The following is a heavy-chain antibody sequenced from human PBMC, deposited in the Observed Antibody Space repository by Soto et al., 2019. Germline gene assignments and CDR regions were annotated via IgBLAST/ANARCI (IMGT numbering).Heavy chain of an antibody. CDR1: GGSISSGGYY. J-gene: IGHJ6*02. Sequence: QVQLQESGPGLVKPSQTLSLTCTVSGGSISSGGYYWSWIRQHPGKGLEWIGYIYYSGSTYYNPSLKSRVTISVDTSKNQFSLKLSSVTAADTAVYYCARDIVLVPASSPNYYYYGMDVWGQGTTVTVSS. CDR2: IYYSGST. D-gene: IGHD2-2*01. V-gene: IGHV4-31*03. CDR3: ARDIVLVPASSPNYYYYGMDV.